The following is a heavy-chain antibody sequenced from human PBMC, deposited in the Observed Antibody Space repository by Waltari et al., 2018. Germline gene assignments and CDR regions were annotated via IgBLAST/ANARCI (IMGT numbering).Heavy chain of an antibody. CDR2: INWNGGTI. Sequence: EVQLVESGGGVVPPGRSLRLSCAATGFSVDDYLMVWVRQGPGKGLEWVSGINWNGGTIGYADSVKGRFTLSRDSAKKSLYLQMDSLRAEDTAVYYCVKTHHDVLSGYYYFDHWGQGALVTVSS. CDR3: VKTHHDVLSGYYYFDH. V-gene: IGHV3-9*01. CDR1: GFSVDDYL. J-gene: IGHJ4*02. D-gene: IGHD3-3*01.